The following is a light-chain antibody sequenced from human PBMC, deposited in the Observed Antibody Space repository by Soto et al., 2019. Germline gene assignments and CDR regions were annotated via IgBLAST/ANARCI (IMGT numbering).Light chain of an antibody. J-gene: IGKJ4*01. CDR1: QSVRGN. CDR2: GVS. Sequence: EIVMTQSPATLSLSPGERATLSCRASQSVRGNLAWYQQKPGQAPRLLIYGVSTRATGIPARFNGGGSGTEFNLTISSLQFEDLAVDFCQQYNIWPPLTFGGGTRVEIK. CDR3: QQYNIWPPLT. V-gene: IGKV3-15*01.